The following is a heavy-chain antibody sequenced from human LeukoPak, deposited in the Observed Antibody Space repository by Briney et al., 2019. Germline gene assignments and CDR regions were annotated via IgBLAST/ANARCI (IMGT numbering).Heavy chain of an antibody. V-gene: IGHV3-11*04. D-gene: IGHD2-2*01. Sequence: TAGGSLRLSCAASGFTFSDYYMSWIRQAPGKGLEWVSYISSSGSTIYYADSVKGRFTISRDNAKNSLYLQMNSLRAEDTAVYYCASPGYCSSTSCEGGSSSPIDYWGQGTLVTVSS. CDR3: ASPGYCSSTSCEGGSSSPIDY. CDR2: ISSSGSTI. J-gene: IGHJ4*02. CDR1: GFTFSDYY.